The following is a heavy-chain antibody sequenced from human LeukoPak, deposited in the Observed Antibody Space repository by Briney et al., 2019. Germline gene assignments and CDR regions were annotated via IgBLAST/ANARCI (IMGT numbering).Heavy chain of an antibody. J-gene: IGHJ4*02. CDR2: IYYSGST. Sequence: SSETLSLTCTVSGGSVSSGSYYWSCIRQPPGKGLEWIGYIYYSGSTKYNPSLKSRVTISVDTSKNQFSLKLSSVTAADTAVYYCARVRYSSGWYEDYWGQGTLVTVSS. CDR3: ARVRYSSGWYEDY. D-gene: IGHD6-19*01. V-gene: IGHV4-61*01. CDR1: GGSVSSGSYY.